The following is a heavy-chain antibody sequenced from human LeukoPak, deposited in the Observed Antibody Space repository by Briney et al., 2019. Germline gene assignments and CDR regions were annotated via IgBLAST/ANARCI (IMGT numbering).Heavy chain of an antibody. V-gene: IGHV3-33*08. D-gene: IGHD3-22*01. CDR1: GFTFSSYG. J-gene: IGHJ4*02. CDR2: IWWDGSNK. Sequence: TGGSLRLSCAASGFTFSSYGMHWVRQAPGKGLEWVAVIWWDGSNKYYADSVKGRFTISRDNSKNTLDLQMNSLRAEDTAVYYCARGNYDSSGSFDYWGQGTLVTVSS. CDR3: ARGNYDSSGSFDY.